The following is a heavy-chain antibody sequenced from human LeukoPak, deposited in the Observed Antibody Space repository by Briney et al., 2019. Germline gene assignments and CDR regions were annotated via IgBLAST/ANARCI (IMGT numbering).Heavy chain of an antibody. Sequence: KASETLSLTCTVSGGSISSYYWSWIRQPPGKGLEGIGYIYTSGSTNYNPSLKSRVTISVDTSKNQFSLKLTSVTAADTAVYYCARQRDYDFWSGYYTFDYWGQGTLVTVSS. CDR1: GGSISSYY. V-gene: IGHV4-4*09. CDR2: IYTSGST. CDR3: ARQRDYDFWSGYYTFDY. J-gene: IGHJ4*02. D-gene: IGHD3-3*01.